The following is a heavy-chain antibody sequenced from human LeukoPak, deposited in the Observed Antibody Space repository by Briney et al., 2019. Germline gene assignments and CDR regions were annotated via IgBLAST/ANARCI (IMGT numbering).Heavy chain of an antibody. J-gene: IGHJ5*02. CDR1: GGSISSSPYY. CDR2: IYYSGTT. Sequence: SETLSLTCTVSGGSISSSPYYWGWIRQRPGKGLEWSGRIYYSGTTHYNPSLESRVTISVDTSKNQFSLKLASVTAADTAIYYCAKGAGGFSYYNWFDPWGQGTLVTVSS. CDR3: AKGAGGFSYYNWFDP. D-gene: IGHD5-18*01. V-gene: IGHV4-39*07.